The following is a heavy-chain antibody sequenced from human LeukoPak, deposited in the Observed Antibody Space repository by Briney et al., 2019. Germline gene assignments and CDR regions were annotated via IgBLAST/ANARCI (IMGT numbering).Heavy chain of an antibody. CDR3: AREKVDYGDYMDWFDP. D-gene: IGHD4-17*01. CDR2: IYYSGST. CDR1: GGSVSSGGYY. Sequence: SETLSLTCTVSGGSVSSGGYYWSWIRQHPGKGLEWIGYIYYSGSTYYNPSLKSRVTISVDTSKNQFSLKLSSVTAADTAVYYCAREKVDYGDYMDWFDPWGQGTLVTVSS. J-gene: IGHJ5*02. V-gene: IGHV4-31*03.